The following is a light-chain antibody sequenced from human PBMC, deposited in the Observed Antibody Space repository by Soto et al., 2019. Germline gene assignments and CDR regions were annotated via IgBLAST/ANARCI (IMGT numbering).Light chain of an antibody. Sequence: QPVLTQPASMSGSPGQSITISCTGTSYDIGSYNYVSWYQHHPGKAPKLMIFDVSNRPSGVSNRFSGSKSGNTASLTISGLQAEDEADYYCSSYTSASTYVFGPGTKLTVL. CDR2: DVS. CDR3: SSYTSASTYV. V-gene: IGLV2-14*03. J-gene: IGLJ1*01. CDR1: SYDIGSYNY.